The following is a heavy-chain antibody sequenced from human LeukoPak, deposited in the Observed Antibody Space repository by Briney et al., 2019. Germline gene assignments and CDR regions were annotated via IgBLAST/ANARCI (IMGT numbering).Heavy chain of an antibody. D-gene: IGHD6-19*01. Sequence: ASVKVSCKASGYTFTSYGISWVRQAPGQGLEWMGWINPNSGGTNYAQKFQGRVTMTRDASISTAYMELSRLRSDDTAVYYCARDNDSSGWSLGGYWGQGTLVTVSS. CDR2: INPNSGGT. J-gene: IGHJ4*02. V-gene: IGHV1-2*02. CDR3: ARDNDSSGWSLGGY. CDR1: GYTFTSYG.